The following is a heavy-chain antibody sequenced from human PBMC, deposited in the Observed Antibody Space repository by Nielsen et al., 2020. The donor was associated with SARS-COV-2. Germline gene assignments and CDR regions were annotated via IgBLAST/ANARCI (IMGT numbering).Heavy chain of an antibody. J-gene: IGHJ6*02. D-gene: IGHD2-15*01. CDR2: IYYSGST. CDR3: ARDRVGCSGGSCYGYGMDV. CDR1: GGSISSYY. Sequence: SETLSLTCTVSGGSISSYYWSWIRQPPGKGLEWIGYIYYSGSTNYNPSLKSRVTISVDTSKNQFSLKLSSVTAADTAVYYCARDRVGCSGGSCYGYGMDVWGQGTTVTVSS. V-gene: IGHV4-59*01.